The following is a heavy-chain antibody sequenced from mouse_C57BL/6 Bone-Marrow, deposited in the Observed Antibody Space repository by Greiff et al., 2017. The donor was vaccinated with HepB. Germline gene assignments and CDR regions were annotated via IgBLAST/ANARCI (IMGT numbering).Heavy chain of an antibody. Sequence: EVQRVESGGDLVKPGGSLKLSCAASGFTFSSYGMSWVRQTPDKRLEWVATISSGGSYTYYPDSVKGRITISIDNAKNTLYLQMSSLKSEDTAMYYCARRITTVAYWYFDVWGTGTTVTVSS. CDR1: GFTFSSYG. D-gene: IGHD1-1*01. J-gene: IGHJ1*03. CDR2: ISSGGSYT. V-gene: IGHV5-6*01. CDR3: ARRITTVAYWYFDV.